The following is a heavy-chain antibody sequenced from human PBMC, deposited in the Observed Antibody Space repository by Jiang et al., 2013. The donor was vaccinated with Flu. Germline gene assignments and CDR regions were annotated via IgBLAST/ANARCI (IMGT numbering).Heavy chain of an antibody. D-gene: IGHD2/OR15-2a*01. J-gene: IGHJ4*02. CDR3: VRDREWGVLFRLLSL. Sequence: LVQPGQSLRLSCAASGSTFSAYWMHWVRQGPGKGLVWVSSIKNDGTITTYADSVKGRFTVSGDNAKNTLYLQMNSLRAEDTAVYYCVRDREWGVLFRLLSLWGQGTRVTVSS. CDR2: IKNDGTIT. CDR1: GSTFSAYW. V-gene: IGHV3-74*01.